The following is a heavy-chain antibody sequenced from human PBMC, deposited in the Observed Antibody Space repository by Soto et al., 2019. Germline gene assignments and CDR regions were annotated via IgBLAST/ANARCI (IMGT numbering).Heavy chain of an antibody. V-gene: IGHV3-11*01. J-gene: IGHJ6*03. Sequence: GGSLRLSCAASGFTFSDYYMSWIRQAPGKGLEWVSYISSSGSTIYYADSVKGRFTISRDNAKNSLYLQMNSLRAEDTAVYYCARDQVNWRRVDEYYYYYMDVWGKGTTVTVSS. CDR3: ARDQVNWRRVDEYYYYYMDV. CDR1: GFTFSDYY. D-gene: IGHD1-20*01. CDR2: ISSSGSTI.